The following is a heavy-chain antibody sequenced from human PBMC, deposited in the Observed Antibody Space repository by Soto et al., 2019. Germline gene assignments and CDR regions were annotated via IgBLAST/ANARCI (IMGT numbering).Heavy chain of an antibody. CDR3: AKEGGYGDRIADDYYYYGMDV. Sequence: GGSLRLSCEVSGFSFRSFGMHWVRQAPGEGLEWVTVISHEGTYKHYADSVKGRFTISRDDSKNTLYLEMNGLRAEDTAVYYCAKEGGYGDRIADDYYYYGMDVWGHGTTAPVSS. V-gene: IGHV3-30*18. CDR2: ISHEGTYK. CDR1: GFSFRSFG. J-gene: IGHJ6*02. D-gene: IGHD2-21*02.